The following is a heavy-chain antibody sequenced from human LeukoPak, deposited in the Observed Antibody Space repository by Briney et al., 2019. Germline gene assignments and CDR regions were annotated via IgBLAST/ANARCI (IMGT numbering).Heavy chain of an antibody. D-gene: IGHD4-23*01. CDR1: GGSFSGYY. CDR2: INYRGST. CDR3: ALVTLTGWTFDP. Sequence: SETLSLTCAVYGGSFSGYYWSWIRQPPGKGLEWIGEINYRGSTNYNPSLKSRVTISVDTSTNQFSLKLTSVTAADTAVYYCALVTLTGWTFDPWGQGTLVTVSS. J-gene: IGHJ5*02. V-gene: IGHV4-34*01.